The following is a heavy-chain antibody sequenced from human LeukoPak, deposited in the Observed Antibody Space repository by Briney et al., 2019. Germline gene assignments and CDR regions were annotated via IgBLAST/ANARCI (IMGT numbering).Heavy chain of an antibody. CDR2: IVVGSGNT. CDR3: ANCNLWLPHNY. V-gene: IGHV1-58*01. CDR1: GFIFIRSA. J-gene: IGHJ4*02. D-gene: IGHD3-9*01. Sequence: SVKVSCKASGFIFIRSAVQWVRQARGQRLEWIGWIVVGSGNTNYAQKFQERVTMTRDMSTGTAYMELSSLRSEDTAVYYCANCNLWLPHNYWGQGTLVTVSS.